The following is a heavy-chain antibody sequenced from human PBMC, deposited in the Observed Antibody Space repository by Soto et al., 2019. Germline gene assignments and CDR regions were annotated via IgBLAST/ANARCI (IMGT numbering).Heavy chain of an antibody. CDR3: ARVGPSLHGSGSYYNPAYFDY. CDR1: GYTFTSYG. D-gene: IGHD3-10*01. Sequence: QVQLVQSGAEVKKPGASVKVSCKASGYTFTSYGISWVRQAPGQGLEWMGWISAYNGNTNYAQKLQGRVTMTTDTSTSTAYMELRSLRSDDTAVYYCARVGPSLHGSGSYYNPAYFDYWGQGTLVTVSS. J-gene: IGHJ4*02. CDR2: ISAYNGNT. V-gene: IGHV1-18*01.